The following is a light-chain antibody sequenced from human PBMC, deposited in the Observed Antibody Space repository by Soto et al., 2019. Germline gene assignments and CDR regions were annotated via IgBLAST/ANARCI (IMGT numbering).Light chain of an antibody. CDR3: QPLNIFAFT. J-gene: IGKJ4*01. V-gene: IGKV1-9*01. CDR2: AAS. CDR1: QDISSY. Sequence: DIQLTKSPSFVSASVGDRVTITGRASQDISSYLAWYQQLPGKAPTLLIYAASTLQGGFPSRFSGSGSGTEFALPISILQPEDVETYYCQPLNIFAFTFCGGTQLEIK.